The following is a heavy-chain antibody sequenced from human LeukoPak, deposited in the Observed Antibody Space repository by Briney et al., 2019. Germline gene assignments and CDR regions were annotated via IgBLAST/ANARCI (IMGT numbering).Heavy chain of an antibody. CDR1: GGSFSGYY. D-gene: IGHD6-25*01. CDR3: ARRRKPGSGSNWFDP. J-gene: IGHJ5*02. CDR2: INHSGST. V-gene: IGHV4-34*01. Sequence: PSETLSLTCSVYGGSFSGYYWSWIRQPPGKGLEWIGEINHSGSTDYNPSLKSRVTISVDTSKNQFSLKLSSVTAADTAVYFCARRRKPGSGSNWFDPWGQGTMVTVSS.